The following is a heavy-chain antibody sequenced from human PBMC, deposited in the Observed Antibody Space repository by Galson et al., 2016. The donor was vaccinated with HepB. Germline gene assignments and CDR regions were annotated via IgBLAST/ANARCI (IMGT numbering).Heavy chain of an antibody. D-gene: IGHD4-23*01. V-gene: IGHV3-48*02. CDR2: ITSSSSAI. CDR3: ARESYYGGNSLDQYYFDY. Sequence: SLRLSCAVSGFTFSSYSMDWVRQAPGKGLEWVSYITSSSSAIYYADSVKGRFTISRDNPKNSLYLQMNSLRDEDTAVYYCARESYYGGNSLDQYYFDYWGQGTLVTVSS. CDR1: GFTFSSYS. J-gene: IGHJ4*02.